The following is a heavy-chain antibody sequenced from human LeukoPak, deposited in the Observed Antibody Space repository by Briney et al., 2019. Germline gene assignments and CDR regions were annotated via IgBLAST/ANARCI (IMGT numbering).Heavy chain of an antibody. CDR3: ARDRGKLLWFGELLLPRSSLHY. CDR2: INPSDGST. D-gene: IGHD3-10*01. CDR1: GYSFTSYY. Sequence: ASVKVSCKASGYSFTSYYVHWVRQAPGQGLEWMGIINPSDGSTSYAQKFQGRVTMTRDTSTSTVYMELRSLRSEDTAVYYCARDRGKLLWFGELLLPRSSLHYWGQGTLVTVSS. V-gene: IGHV1-46*01. J-gene: IGHJ4*02.